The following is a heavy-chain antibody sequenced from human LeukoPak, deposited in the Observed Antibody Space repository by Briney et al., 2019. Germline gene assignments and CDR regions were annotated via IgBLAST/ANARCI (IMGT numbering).Heavy chain of an antibody. J-gene: IGHJ6*02. Sequence: GGSLRLSCAASGFTFSSYEMNWVRQAPGKGLEWVSYISSSGSTIYYADSVKGRSTISRDNAKNSLYLQMNSLRAEDTAVYYCARVVEGYSNYPPYYYYGMDVWGQGTTVTVSS. CDR2: ISSSGSTI. V-gene: IGHV3-48*03. CDR1: GFTFSSYE. D-gene: IGHD4-11*01. CDR3: ARVVEGYSNYPPYYYYGMDV.